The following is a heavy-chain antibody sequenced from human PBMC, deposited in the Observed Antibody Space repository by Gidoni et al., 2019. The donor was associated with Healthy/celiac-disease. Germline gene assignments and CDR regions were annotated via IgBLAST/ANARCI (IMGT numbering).Heavy chain of an antibody. CDR1: GGTFSSYT. V-gene: IGHV1-69*02. CDR3: ASVSPSYCSGGSCPPGY. J-gene: IGHJ4*02. CDR2: IIPILGIA. D-gene: IGHD2-15*01. Sequence: QVQLVQSGAEVKKPGSSVKVSCKASGGTFSSYTISWVRQAPGQGLEWMGRIIPILGIANYAQKFQGRVTITADKATSTAYMELSSLRSEDTAVYYCASVSPSYCSGGSCPPGYWGQGTLVTVSS.